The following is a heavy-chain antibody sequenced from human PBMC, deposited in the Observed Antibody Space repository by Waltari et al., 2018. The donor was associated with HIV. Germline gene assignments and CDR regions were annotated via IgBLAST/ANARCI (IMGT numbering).Heavy chain of an antibody. D-gene: IGHD3-3*01. V-gene: IGHV3-49*03. CDR1: DITPHSFI. CDR2: IRSKAIGGKT. J-gene: IGHJ4*01. CDR3: TRDPEGHSVLRFTYVV. Sequence: SFRISCVVSDITPHSFILTCFRQAPGKGIEWEGFIRSKAIGGKTLYAESVRGRFSISSDDSKSCAYLLMDRVIVEDTGVYFWTRDPEGHSVLRFTYVVWGQGPLVNVSA.